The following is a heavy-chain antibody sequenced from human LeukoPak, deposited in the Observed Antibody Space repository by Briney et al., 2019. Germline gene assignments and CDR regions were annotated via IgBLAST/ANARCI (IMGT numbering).Heavy chain of an antibody. CDR1: GYTFTNYG. Sequence: ASVKVSCKASGYTFTNYGIIWVRQASGQGLEWMRWISAYNGDTNYAQKLQGRVTMTTDTSTSTAYMELRSLKSDDTAVFFCARILRIAAAGSLFYYYAMDVWGQGTTVTVSS. J-gene: IGHJ6*02. D-gene: IGHD6-13*01. CDR2: ISAYNGDT. CDR3: ARILRIAAAGSLFYYYAMDV. V-gene: IGHV1-18*01.